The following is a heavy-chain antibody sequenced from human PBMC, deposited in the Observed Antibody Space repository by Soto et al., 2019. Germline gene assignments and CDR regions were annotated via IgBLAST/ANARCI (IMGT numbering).Heavy chain of an antibody. CDR1: GFTFSSYW. D-gene: IGHD6-13*01. Sequence: GGSLRLSCAASGFTFSSYWMSWVRQAPGKGLEWVANIKQDGSEKYYVDSVKGRFTISRDNAKNSLYLQMNSLRAEDTAVYYCARVGRAAAGYRPTYYFDYWGQGTLVTVSS. CDR2: IKQDGSEK. V-gene: IGHV3-7*05. J-gene: IGHJ4*02. CDR3: ARVGRAAAGYRPTYYFDY.